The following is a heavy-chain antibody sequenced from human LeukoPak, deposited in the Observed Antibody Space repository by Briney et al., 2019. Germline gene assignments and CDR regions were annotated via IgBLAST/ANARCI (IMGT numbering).Heavy chain of an antibody. CDR1: GFTFSAYW. CDR3: AREILEPGKTHEY. D-gene: IGHD1-1*01. CDR2: INNDGTAT. J-gene: IGHJ4*02. V-gene: IGHV3-74*01. Sequence: GGSLRLSCAASGFTFSAYWMHWVRQVPGKGLVWVSRINNDGTATFFADSVTGRFTISRDNAKNTLYLQMDGLRAEDTAMYYCAREILEPGKTHEYWGQGTLVTVSS.